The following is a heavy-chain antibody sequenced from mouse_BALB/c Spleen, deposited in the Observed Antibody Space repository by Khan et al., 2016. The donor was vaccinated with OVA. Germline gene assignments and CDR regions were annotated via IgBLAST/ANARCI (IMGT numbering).Heavy chain of an antibody. D-gene: IGHD1-1*01. J-gene: IGHJ2*01. V-gene: IGHV3-2*02. CDR2: ISYSGVT. Sequence: EVELVESGPGLVKPSQSLSLTCTVTGYSITSGYAWNWIRQFPGNKLEWMGYISYSGVTSYTPSHKSRISITRNTYKHQFFLQLSSVTTEDTATYYCARGDYYGYYFDYWVQGTTLPVSS. CDR1: GYSITSGYA. CDR3: ARGDYYGYYFDY.